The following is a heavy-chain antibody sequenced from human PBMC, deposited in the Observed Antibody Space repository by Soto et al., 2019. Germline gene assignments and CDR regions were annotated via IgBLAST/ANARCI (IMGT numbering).Heavy chain of an antibody. Sequence: QVQLVQSGAEVKKPGSSVKVSCKVSGGTFSNYAIDWVRLAPGHGLEWMGGIVPIFGTTYYTQKFQGRATIIADDSTTTAYLGMSRLRSEDTAIYYCARVEAVAGLYNFPGLDVWGQGTAVTVSS. CDR3: ARVEAVAGLYNFPGLDV. CDR1: GGTFSNYA. J-gene: IGHJ6*02. V-gene: IGHV1-69*12. CDR2: IVPIFGTT. D-gene: IGHD6-19*01.